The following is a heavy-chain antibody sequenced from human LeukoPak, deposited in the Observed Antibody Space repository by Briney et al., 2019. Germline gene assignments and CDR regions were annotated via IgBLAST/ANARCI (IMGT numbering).Heavy chain of an antibody. D-gene: IGHD3-3*01. V-gene: IGHV3-7*01. CDR3: ASPEWLPDSFDI. Sequence: GGSLRLSCAASGFTFRNYWMSWVRQAPGKGLEWVASIKQDGSEKYYVDSVKGRFTISRDNAKNSLYLQMNSLRAEDTAVYYCASPEWLPDSFDIWGQGTMVTVSS. CDR1: GFTFRNYW. J-gene: IGHJ3*02. CDR2: IKQDGSEK.